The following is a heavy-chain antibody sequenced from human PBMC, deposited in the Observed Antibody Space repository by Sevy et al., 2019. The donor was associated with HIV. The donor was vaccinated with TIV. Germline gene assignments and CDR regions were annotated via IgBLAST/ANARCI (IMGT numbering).Heavy chain of an antibody. CDR3: ARSENLDTAPIDF. J-gene: IGHJ4*02. Sequence: SETLSLTCSVSDDSISDHYWSWIRQAPGKRLEWIGYFFFADRPKYNPSLKSRVTISLDTSKNQLSLRLISVTPADTAVYYCARSENLDTAPIDFWGQGTLVTVSS. CDR1: DDSISDHY. CDR2: FFFADRP. V-gene: IGHV4-59*11. D-gene: IGHD5-18*01.